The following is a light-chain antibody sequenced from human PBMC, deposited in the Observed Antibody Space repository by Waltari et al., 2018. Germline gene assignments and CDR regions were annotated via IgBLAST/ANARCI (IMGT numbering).Light chain of an antibody. CDR3: QQIGA. CDR2: KAS. J-gene: IGKJ4*01. CDR1: QSISSW. V-gene: IGKV1-5*03. Sequence: DIQMTQSPSTLSASVGDRVTITCRASQSISSWLAWYQQKPGKAPKLLIYKASSLESGVPSRFSGSGSGTEFTLTISSLQPDDFATYYCQQIGAFGGGTKVEIK.